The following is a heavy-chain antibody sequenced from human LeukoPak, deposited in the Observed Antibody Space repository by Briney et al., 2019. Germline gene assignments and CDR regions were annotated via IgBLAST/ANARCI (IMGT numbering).Heavy chain of an antibody. V-gene: IGHV3-33*08. Sequence: GRSLRLSCAASGFTFNNYGMHWVRQAPGKGLEWVAVIWYDGSNKYYADSVKGRFTISRDNSKNTLYLQMNSLRGEDTAVYYCARGSYTSSWYGVFDYWGQGTLVTVSS. J-gene: IGHJ4*02. CDR3: ARGSYTSSWYGVFDY. D-gene: IGHD6-13*01. CDR2: IWYDGSNK. CDR1: GFTFNNYG.